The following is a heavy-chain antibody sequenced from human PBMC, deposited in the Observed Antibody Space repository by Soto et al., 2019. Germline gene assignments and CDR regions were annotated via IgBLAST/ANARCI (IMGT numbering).Heavy chain of an antibody. CDR3: ARDFHCSGGRWYDCFDP. J-gene: IGHJ5*02. D-gene: IGHD2-15*01. V-gene: IGHV1-18*01. CDR1: GYAFTTYG. CDR2: ISTYNDKR. Sequence: QVQLVQSGAEVKKPGASVKVSCKASGYAFTTYGVSWVRQAPGQGLEWMGWISTYNDKRAYAQKFQGRVTMTTDTSTSTAYMALRRLRSDDAAVYYCARDFHCSGGRWYDCFDPWGQGTMVTVSS.